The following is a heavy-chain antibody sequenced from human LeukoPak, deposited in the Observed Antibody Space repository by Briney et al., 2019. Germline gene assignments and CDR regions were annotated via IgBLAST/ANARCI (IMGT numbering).Heavy chain of an antibody. J-gene: IGHJ5*02. V-gene: IGHV3-53*01. CDR1: GFSVSSKY. Sequence: GGSLRLSCAASGFSVSSKYMSWVRQAPGKGLEWVSVLYTAGDTYYADSVKGRFTISRDNAKNTLYLQMNSLRVEDTAVYYCARETSGWPNWFDPWGQGTLVTVSS. CDR2: LYTAGDT. CDR3: ARETSGWPNWFDP. D-gene: IGHD6-19*01.